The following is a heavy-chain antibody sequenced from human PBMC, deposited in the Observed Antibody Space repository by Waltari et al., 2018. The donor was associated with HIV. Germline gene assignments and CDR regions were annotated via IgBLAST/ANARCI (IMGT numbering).Heavy chain of an antibody. V-gene: IGHV3-48*02. CDR2: ISSTSFTI. CDR3: ARDTLNFFFGLDV. CDR1: GFSFGDYA. J-gene: IGHJ6*02. Sequence: EEQLVESGGGLVHPGGSLKLSCAASGFSFGDYAMNWVRQAPGKGLEWIAYISSTSFTIKDADSVRGRFTISRDNTQNSLSLQMNNLIDEDTAKYFCARDTLNFFFGLDVWGHGTTVAVSS.